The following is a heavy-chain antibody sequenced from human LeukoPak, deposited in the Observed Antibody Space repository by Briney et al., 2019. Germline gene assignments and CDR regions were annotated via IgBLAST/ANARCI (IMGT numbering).Heavy chain of an antibody. CDR3: SSATAIGY. CDR2: INSSGRTI. CDR1: GFTYINYE. Sequence: LRLSCASSGFTYINYELNWVRQAPGTGLEWVSYINSSGRTIYYADSVKGRFTISRDNAKNSLYLQMSSLRTEDTAVYYCSSATAIGYWGQGTLVTVSS. V-gene: IGHV3-48*03. J-gene: IGHJ4*02.